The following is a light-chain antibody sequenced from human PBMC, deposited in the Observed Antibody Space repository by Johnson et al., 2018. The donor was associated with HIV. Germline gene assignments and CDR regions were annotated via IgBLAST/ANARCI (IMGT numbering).Light chain of an antibody. V-gene: IGLV1-51*02. Sequence: QSILTQPPSLSAAPGQRVSISCSGTSSNIENYFVSWYQQLPGAAPSLLIYEDNKRPSGIPDRFSGSKSAASAPLGITALQTGDEADYYCGVWDASLSPHYVFGTGTTVIVL. CDR2: EDN. J-gene: IGLJ1*01. CDR1: SSNIENYF. CDR3: GVWDASLSPHYV.